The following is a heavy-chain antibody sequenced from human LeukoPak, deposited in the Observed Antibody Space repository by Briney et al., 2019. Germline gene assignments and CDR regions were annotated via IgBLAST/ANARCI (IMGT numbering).Heavy chain of an antibody. CDR1: GFTFDDYA. D-gene: IGHD6-19*01. J-gene: IGHJ4*02. Sequence: GRSLRLSCAASGFTFDDYAMHWVRQAPGKGLEWVSGISWNSGSIGYADSVKGRFTISRDNAKNSLYLQMNSLRAEDTALYYCAKARIAVAGFDYWGQGTLVTVSS. CDR2: ISWNSGSI. CDR3: AKARIAVAGFDY. V-gene: IGHV3-9*01.